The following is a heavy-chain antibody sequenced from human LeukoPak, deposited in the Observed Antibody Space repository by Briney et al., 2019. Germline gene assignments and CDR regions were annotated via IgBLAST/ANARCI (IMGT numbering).Heavy chain of an antibody. Sequence: SVKVSCKASGYTFTSYDINWVRQATGQGLEWMGGIIPIFGTANYAQKFQGRVTITADKSTSTAYMELSSLRSEDTAVYYCARAAAGTTDYFDYWGQGTLVTVSS. V-gene: IGHV1-69*06. J-gene: IGHJ4*02. D-gene: IGHD1-7*01. CDR2: IIPIFGTA. CDR1: GYTFTSYD. CDR3: ARAAAGTTDYFDY.